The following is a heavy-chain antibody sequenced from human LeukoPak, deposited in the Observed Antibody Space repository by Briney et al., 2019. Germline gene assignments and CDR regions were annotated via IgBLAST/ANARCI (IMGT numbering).Heavy chain of an antibody. D-gene: IGHD6-6*01. J-gene: IGHJ4*02. CDR3: ARELSFGQLVRPFDY. V-gene: IGHV1-69*13. CDR2: IIPIFGTA. CDR1: GGTLSSYA. Sequence: GASVKVSCKASGGTLSSYAISWVRQAPGQGLEWMGGIIPIFGTANYAQKFQGRVTITADESTSTAYMELSGLRSEDTAVYYCARELSFGQLVRPFDYWGQGTLVTVSS.